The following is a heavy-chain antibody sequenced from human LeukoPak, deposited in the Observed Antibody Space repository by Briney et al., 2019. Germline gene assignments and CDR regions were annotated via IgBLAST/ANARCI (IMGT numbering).Heavy chain of an antibody. J-gene: IGHJ4*02. V-gene: IGHV1-2*02. Sequence: ASVKVSCKASGYTFTDYYIHWVRQAPGQGLEWMGWINSDSGDTNYAQKFQGRVTMTRDTSISTAYMELSRLRPDDTAVYYCARVAIYSSGWYYFDYWGQGTLVTVSS. CDR1: GYTFTDYY. CDR3: ARVAIYSSGWYYFDY. CDR2: INSDSGDT. D-gene: IGHD6-19*01.